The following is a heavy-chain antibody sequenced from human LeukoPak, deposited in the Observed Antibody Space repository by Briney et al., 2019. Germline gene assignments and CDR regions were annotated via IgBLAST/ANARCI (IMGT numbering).Heavy chain of an antibody. Sequence: GGSLRLSCAASRFTFGIYWMSWVRQAPGKALEWVANINQVGSETYYVDSVEGRFTISRDNTKNSLYLQMNSLRVEDTALYYCARAASTGTVDYWGQGTLVTVSS. CDR1: RFTFGIYW. J-gene: IGHJ4*02. V-gene: IGHV3-7*01. CDR3: ARAASTGTVDY. CDR2: INQVGSET. D-gene: IGHD6-13*01.